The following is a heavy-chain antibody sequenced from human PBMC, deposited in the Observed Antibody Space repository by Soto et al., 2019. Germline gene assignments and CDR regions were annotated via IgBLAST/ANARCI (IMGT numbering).Heavy chain of an antibody. Sequence: PSETLPLTCTVSGGSISSYYWSCIRQPPGKGLEWIGYIYYSGSTNYNPSLKSRVTISVDTSKNQFSLKLSSVTAADTAVYYCARGDYYYDSSGYYSDYWGQGTLVTVS. CDR2: IYYSGST. CDR1: GGSISSYY. J-gene: IGHJ4*02. V-gene: IGHV4-59*01. CDR3: ARGDYYYDSSGYYSDY. D-gene: IGHD3-22*01.